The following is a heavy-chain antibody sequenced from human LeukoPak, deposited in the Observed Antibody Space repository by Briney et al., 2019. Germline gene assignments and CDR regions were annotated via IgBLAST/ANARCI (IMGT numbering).Heavy chain of an antibody. Sequence: GASVKVSCKASGGTLSSYAISWVRQAPGQGLEWMGRIIPILGIANYAQKFQGRVTMTRNTSISTAYMELSSLRSEDTAVYYCARVTVWTLLYGMDVWGQGTTVTVSS. CDR1: GGTLSSYA. CDR3: ARVTVWTLLYGMDV. D-gene: IGHD3/OR15-3a*01. J-gene: IGHJ6*02. CDR2: IIPILGIA. V-gene: IGHV1-69*04.